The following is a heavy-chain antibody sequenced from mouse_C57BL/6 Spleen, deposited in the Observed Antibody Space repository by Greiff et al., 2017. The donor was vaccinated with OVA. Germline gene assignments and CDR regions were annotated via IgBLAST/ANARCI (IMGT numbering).Heavy chain of an antibody. J-gene: IGHJ2*01. Sequence: QVQLQQSGAELVKPGASVKISCKASGYAFSSYWMNWVKQRPGKGLEWIGQIYPGDGDTNYNGKFKGKATLTADKSSSTAYMQLSSLTSEDSAVYFCARGDYYASSYLYWGQGTTLTVSS. CDR3: ARGDYYASSYLY. V-gene: IGHV1-80*01. CDR2: IYPGDGDT. CDR1: GYAFSSYW. D-gene: IGHD1-1*01.